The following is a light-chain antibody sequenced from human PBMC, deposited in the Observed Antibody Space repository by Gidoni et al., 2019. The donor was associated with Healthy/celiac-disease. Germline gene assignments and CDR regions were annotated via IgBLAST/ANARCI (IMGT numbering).Light chain of an antibody. CDR1: NIGSKS. J-gene: IGLJ2*01. CDR2: YDS. CDR3: QVWDRSSDHPV. Sequence: SYVLTQPPSVSVAPGKTARITCGGNNIGSKSVHWYQQKPGQAPVLVIYYDSDRPSGIPERFSGSNSGNPATLTISRVEAGDEADYYCQVWDRSSDHPVFGGGTKLTVL. V-gene: IGLV3-21*04.